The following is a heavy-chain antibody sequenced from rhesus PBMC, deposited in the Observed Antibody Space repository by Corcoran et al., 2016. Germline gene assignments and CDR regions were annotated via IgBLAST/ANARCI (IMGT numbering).Heavy chain of an antibody. D-gene: IGHD6-37*01. CDR2: VFGGRGST. J-gene: IGHJ2*01. V-gene: IGHV4-160*01. CDR1: GGSIIYNY. Sequence: QVQLQESGTGLVNPSATLSLPCVVSGGSIIYNYWGWIRQSPGQGLEWIGSVFGGRGSTHYIHSLKTRVTMSIDPSKNQLSLRLNAVTAADPAVYFCARYRRGGLWYLDLWGPGTPI. CDR3: ARYRRGGLWYLDL.